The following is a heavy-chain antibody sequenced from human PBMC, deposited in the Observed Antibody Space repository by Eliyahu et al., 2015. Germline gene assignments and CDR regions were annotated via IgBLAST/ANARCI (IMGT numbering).Heavy chain of an antibody. CDR3: ARGEGKPPAFFDY. D-gene: IGHD1-26*01. J-gene: IGHJ4*02. V-gene: IGHV4-38-2*02. CDR1: GYSISSGYY. Sequence: QVQLQESGPGLVKPSETLSLTCTVSGYSISSGYYWGWXRQPPGKGLEWIGSIYHSGSTYYNPSLKSRVTISVDTSKNQFSLKLSSVTAADTAVYYCARGEGKPPAFFDYWGQGTLVTVSS. CDR2: IYHSGST.